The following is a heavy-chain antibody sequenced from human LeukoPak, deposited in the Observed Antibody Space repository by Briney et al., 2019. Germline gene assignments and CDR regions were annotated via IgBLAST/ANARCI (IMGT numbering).Heavy chain of an antibody. CDR3: ARDIVATIMVFDY. J-gene: IGHJ4*02. V-gene: IGHV4-30-4*01. D-gene: IGHD5-12*01. Sequence: SETLSLTCTVSGGSISSGDYYWSWIRQPPGKGLEWIGYIYYSGSTYYNPSLKSRVTISVDTSKNQFSLKLSSVTAADTAVYYCARDIVATIMVFDYWGQGTLVTVSS. CDR2: IYYSGST. CDR1: GGSISSGDYY.